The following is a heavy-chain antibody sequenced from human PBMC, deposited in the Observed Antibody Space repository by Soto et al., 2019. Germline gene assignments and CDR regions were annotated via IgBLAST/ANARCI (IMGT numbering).Heavy chain of an antibody. Sequence: QVQLVQSGAEVKKPGASVKVSCKASGYTFTSYGISWVRQAPGQGLEWMGWISAYNGNTNYAQKLQGRVTMTTDTSTSTDYMELRSLRSDDTAVYYCARERTDSGYARTGGWFDPWGQGTLVTVSS. V-gene: IGHV1-18*01. CDR3: ARERTDSGYARTGGWFDP. CDR1: GYTFTSYG. J-gene: IGHJ5*02. CDR2: ISAYNGNT. D-gene: IGHD5-12*01.